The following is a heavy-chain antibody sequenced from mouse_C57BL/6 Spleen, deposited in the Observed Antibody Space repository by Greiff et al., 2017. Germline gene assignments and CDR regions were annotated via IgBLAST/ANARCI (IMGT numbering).Heavy chain of an antibody. CDR2: INPSNGGT. V-gene: IGHV1-53*01. CDR3: ARSGDYYGSSLYYFDY. J-gene: IGHJ2*01. D-gene: IGHD1-1*01. Sequence: QVQLQQPGTELVKPGASVKLSCKASGYTFTSYWMHWVKQRPGQGLEWIGNINPSNGGTNYNEKFKSKATLTVDKSSSTAYMKLSSLTSEDSAVYYCARSGDYYGSSLYYFDYWGQGTTLTVSS. CDR1: GYTFTSYW.